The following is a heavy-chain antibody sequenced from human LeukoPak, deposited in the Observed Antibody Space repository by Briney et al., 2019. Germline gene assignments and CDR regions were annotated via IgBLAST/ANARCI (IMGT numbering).Heavy chain of an antibody. J-gene: IGHJ4*02. Sequence: SQTLSLTCAISGDSVSRDGPAWKWIRQSPSRGLEWLGRTYRTSKWYTNYAESVRSRIVVNPETSKNQFSLQLNSVTPEDTAVYYCAKDPGYYGSGSYLDYWGQGTLVTVSS. CDR3: AKDPGYYGSGSYLDY. CDR1: GDSVSRDGPA. D-gene: IGHD3-10*01. V-gene: IGHV6-1*01. CDR2: TYRTSKWYT.